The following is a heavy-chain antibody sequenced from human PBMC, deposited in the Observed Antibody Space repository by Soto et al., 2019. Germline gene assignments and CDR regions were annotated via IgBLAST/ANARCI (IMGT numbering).Heavy chain of an antibody. CDR2: ISSRSGI. CDR3: AREYTASPLAYGLAV. Sequence: GGSLRLSCVGSGFTFSTYSINWVRQAPGKGLEWVSSISSRSGIYYADSVKGRFTISRDNAKNSVSLQMNSLRAEDTAVYYCAREYTASPLAYGLAVWGQGTTVTVSS. CDR1: GFTFSTYS. V-gene: IGHV3-21*01. D-gene: IGHD2-2*02. J-gene: IGHJ6*02.